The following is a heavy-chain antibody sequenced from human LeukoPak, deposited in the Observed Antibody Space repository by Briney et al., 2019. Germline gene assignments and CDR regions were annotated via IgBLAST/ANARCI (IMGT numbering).Heavy chain of an antibody. Sequence: SETLSLTCAVYGGSFSGYYWSWIRQPPGKGLEWIGEINHSGSTNYNPSLKSRVTISVDTSKNQFSLKLSSVTAADTAVYYCARGAYIYYDILTGYPKSRAFDIWGQGTMVTVSS. CDR2: INHSGST. D-gene: IGHD3-9*01. V-gene: IGHV4-34*01. CDR1: GGSFSGYY. CDR3: ARGAYIYYDILTGYPKSRAFDI. J-gene: IGHJ3*02.